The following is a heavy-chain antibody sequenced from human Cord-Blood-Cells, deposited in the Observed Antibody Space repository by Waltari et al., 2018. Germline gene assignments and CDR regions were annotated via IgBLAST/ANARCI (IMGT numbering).Heavy chain of an antibody. CDR2: IYYSGST. CDR3: ARCSPFSSSWYFDY. J-gene: IGHJ4*02. Sequence: QLQLQESGPGLVKPSETLSLTCPVSGGPISSSSSYWAWIRLPPGKGLEWIGSIYYSGSTYYNPSLKSRVTISVDTSKNQFSLKLSSVTAADTAVYYCARCSPFSSSWYFDYWGQGTLVTVSS. D-gene: IGHD6-13*01. V-gene: IGHV4-39*07. CDR1: GGPISSSSSY.